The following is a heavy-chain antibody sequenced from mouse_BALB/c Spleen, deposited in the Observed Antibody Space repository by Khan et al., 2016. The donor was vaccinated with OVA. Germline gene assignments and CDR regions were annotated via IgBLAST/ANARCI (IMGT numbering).Heavy chain of an antibody. V-gene: IGHV1-81*01. CDR3: AREGDWGGMFDY. CDR1: GYTFTDNV. CDR2: IYPGRGSS. D-gene: IGHD4-1*01. Sequence: QVRLQQSGPELVKPGASVKMSCKASGYTFTDNVISWVKQRTGQGLEWIGEIYPGRGSSYYNEKFKGKATLTVDKSSNTAYMQLSSLTSEDSAVYFCAREGDWGGMFDYWGQGTTLTVSS. J-gene: IGHJ2*01.